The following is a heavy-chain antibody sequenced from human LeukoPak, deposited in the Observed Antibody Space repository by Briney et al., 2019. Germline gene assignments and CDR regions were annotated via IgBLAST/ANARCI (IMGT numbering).Heavy chain of an antibody. CDR1: GFTFSSSG. V-gene: IGHV3-30*18. CDR3: AKGKVAASARDYFDY. J-gene: IGHJ4*02. CDR2: ISYDGSNK. D-gene: IGHD6-13*01. Sequence: GRSLRLSCAASGFTFSSSGMHWVRQAPGKGLEWLAVISYDGSNKYYADSVKGRFTISRDNSKNTLYLQMNSLRAEDTAVYYCAKGKVAASARDYFDYWGQGTLVTVSS.